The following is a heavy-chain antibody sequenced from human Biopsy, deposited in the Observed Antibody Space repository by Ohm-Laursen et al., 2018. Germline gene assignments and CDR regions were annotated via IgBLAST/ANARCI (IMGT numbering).Heavy chain of an antibody. CDR3: ARHPTHRIQQIDY. CDR1: GGSISRYY. V-gene: IGHV4-59*08. J-gene: IGHJ4*02. D-gene: IGHD5-18*01. Sequence: GTLSLTCTVSGGSISRYYWSWIRQPPGKGLEWIGYIYYSGSTNYNPSLKSRVTISVDTSKNQFSLRLSSVTAADTAVYYCARHPTHRIQQIDYWGQGTLVTVSS. CDR2: IYYSGST.